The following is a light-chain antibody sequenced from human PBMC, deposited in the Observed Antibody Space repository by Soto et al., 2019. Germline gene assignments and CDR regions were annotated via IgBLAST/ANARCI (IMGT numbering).Light chain of an antibody. CDR2: AAS. V-gene: IGKV1-12*01. CDR3: QQTNSLPVT. Sequence: DIQMTQSPSSVSASVGDRVTITCRASQDISNWLAWYQQRPGKAPKLLISAASSLQSGVPSRFSGSGSGTDFTLTISSLQPEDFTTYYCQQTNSLPVTFRQGTRLEIK. CDR1: QDISNW. J-gene: IGKJ5*01.